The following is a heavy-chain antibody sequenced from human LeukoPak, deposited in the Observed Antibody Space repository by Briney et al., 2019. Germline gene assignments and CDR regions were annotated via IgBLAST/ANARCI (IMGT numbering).Heavy chain of an antibody. Sequence: GGSLRLSCAASGFNFRTYTFNWVRQAPGKGLEWVSSISSSGDYIYYADSVKGRFTMSRDSAMSSVFLQMDSLGAEDTAMYYCARDSDSSGWLDYYMDVWGKGTTVTISS. J-gene: IGHJ6*03. CDR2: ISSSGDYI. CDR1: GFNFRTYT. V-gene: IGHV3-21*06. D-gene: IGHD6-19*01. CDR3: ARDSDSSGWLDYYMDV.